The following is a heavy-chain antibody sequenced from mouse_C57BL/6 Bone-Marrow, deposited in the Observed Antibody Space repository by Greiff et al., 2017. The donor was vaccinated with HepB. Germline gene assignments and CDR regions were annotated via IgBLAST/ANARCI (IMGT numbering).Heavy chain of an antibody. CDR2: IYPRSGNT. CDR1: GYTFTSYG. Sequence: VQLQQSGAELARPGASVKLSCKASGYTFTSYGISWVKQRTGQGLEWIGEIYPRSGNTYYNEKFKGKATLTADTSSSTAYMELRSLTSEDSAVYFCAALLRRGYAMDYWGQGTSVTVSS. V-gene: IGHV1-81*01. CDR3: AALLRRGYAMDY. D-gene: IGHD2-12*01. J-gene: IGHJ4*01.